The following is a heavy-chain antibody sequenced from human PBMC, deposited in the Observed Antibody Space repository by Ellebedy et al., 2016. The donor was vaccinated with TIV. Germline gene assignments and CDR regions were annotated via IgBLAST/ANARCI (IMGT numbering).Heavy chain of an antibody. CDR2: INAGNGNT. Sequence: AASVKVSCKASGYTFTSYGISWVRQAPGQRLEWMGWINAGNGNTKYSQKFQGRVTITRDTSASTAYMELSSLRSEDTAVYYCARVYGAFNWFDPWGQGTLVTVSS. J-gene: IGHJ5*02. D-gene: IGHD3-10*01. CDR3: ARVYGAFNWFDP. V-gene: IGHV1-3*01. CDR1: GYTFTSYG.